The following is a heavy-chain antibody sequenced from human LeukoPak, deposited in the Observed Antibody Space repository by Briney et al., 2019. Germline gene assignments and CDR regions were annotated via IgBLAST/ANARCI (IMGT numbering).Heavy chain of an antibody. V-gene: IGHV3-23*01. CDR3: AHFGSAEYFQD. D-gene: IGHD3-10*01. J-gene: IGHJ1*01. Sequence: PGGSLRLSCAASGFTFSSYGMSWVRQAPGKGLEWVSAISGSGGSTYYADSVKGRFTISRDNSKNTLYLQMNSLKTEDTAVYYCAHFGSAEYFQDWGQGTLVTVSS. CDR2: ISGSGGST. CDR1: GFTFSSYG.